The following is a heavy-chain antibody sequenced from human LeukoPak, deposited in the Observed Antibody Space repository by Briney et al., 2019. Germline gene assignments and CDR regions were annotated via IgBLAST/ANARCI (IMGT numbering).Heavy chain of an antibody. CDR3: ARGLVHDTSGYYSDY. Sequence: GGSLRLSCVASGFTFSKNWMHWVRQAPGKGLVWVSRINSDDSRTTYADSVKGRFTISRDNAKNTLYLQMNSLRAEDTAVYYCARGLVHDTSGYYSDYWGQGTLVTVSS. CDR1: GFTFSKNW. D-gene: IGHD3-22*01. J-gene: IGHJ4*02. V-gene: IGHV3-74*01. CDR2: INSDDSRT.